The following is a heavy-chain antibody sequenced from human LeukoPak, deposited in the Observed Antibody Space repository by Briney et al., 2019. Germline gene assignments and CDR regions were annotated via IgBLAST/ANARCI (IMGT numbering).Heavy chain of an antibody. D-gene: IGHD3-22*01. CDR3: ARLDSSGYYPDLQIDY. V-gene: IGHV3-30*03. CDR2: ISYDGSNK. CDR1: GFTFSSYG. J-gene: IGHJ4*02. Sequence: GRSLRLSCAASGFTFSSYGMHWVRQAPGKGLEWVAVISYDGSNKYYADSVKGQFTISRDNSKNTLYLQMNSLRAEDTAVYYCARLDSSGYYPDLQIDYWGQGTLVTVSS.